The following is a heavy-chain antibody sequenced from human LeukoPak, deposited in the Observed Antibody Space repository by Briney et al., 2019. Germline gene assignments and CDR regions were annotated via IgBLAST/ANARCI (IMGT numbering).Heavy chain of an antibody. D-gene: IGHD6-19*01. CDR3: ARSSSGWTRGWFDP. CDR2: INHRGST. J-gene: IGHJ5*02. Sequence: PSETLSLTCAVYGGSFSGYYWSWIRQPPGKGLEWIGEINHRGSTNYNPSLKSRVTISVDTSKNQFSLKLSSVTAADTAVYYCARSSSGWTRGWFDPWGQGTLVTVSS. V-gene: IGHV4-34*01. CDR1: GGSFSGYY.